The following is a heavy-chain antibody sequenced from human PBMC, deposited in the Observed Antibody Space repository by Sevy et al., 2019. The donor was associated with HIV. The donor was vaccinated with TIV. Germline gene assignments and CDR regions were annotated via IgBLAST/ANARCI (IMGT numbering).Heavy chain of an antibody. J-gene: IGHJ6*02. Sequence: GGSLRLSCAASGFTVNNNYISWVRQAPGKGLDWVALSYSDDSRYFADSVRGRFTISRDSLKNTLYLQMNSLRAEDTAVYYCARLHPHIAAARAMDVWGQGTTVTVSS. CDR2: SYSDDSR. CDR3: ARLHPHIAAARAMDV. D-gene: IGHD6-13*01. V-gene: IGHV3-53*01. CDR1: GFTVNNNY.